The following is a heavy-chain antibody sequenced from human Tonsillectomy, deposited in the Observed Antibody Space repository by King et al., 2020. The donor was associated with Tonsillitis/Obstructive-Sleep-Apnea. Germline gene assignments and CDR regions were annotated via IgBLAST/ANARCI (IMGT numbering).Heavy chain of an antibody. CDR2: ISGSGGST. CDR1: GFTFSSYA. CDR3: ANKGIAAAGQHYYYYMDV. J-gene: IGHJ6*03. D-gene: IGHD6-13*01. Sequence: VQLVESGGGLVQPGGSLRLSCAASGFTFSSYAMSWVRQAPGKGLEWGSAISGSGGSTYYADSVKGRFTISRDNSQNTLYLQMNSLRAEDTAVYYCANKGIAAAGQHYYYYMDVWGKGTTVTVSS. V-gene: IGHV3-23*04.